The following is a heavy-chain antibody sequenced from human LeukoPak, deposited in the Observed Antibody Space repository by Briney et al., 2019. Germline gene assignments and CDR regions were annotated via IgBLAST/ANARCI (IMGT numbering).Heavy chain of an antibody. Sequence: MAGGSLRLSCAASGFTFSSYSMNWVRQAPGKGLEWVSSISSSSSYIYYADSVKGRFTISRDNAKNSLYLQMNSLRAEDTAVYYCARDRSSGWYCDYWGQGTLVTVSS. CDR2: ISSSSSYI. CDR3: ARDRSSGWYCDY. V-gene: IGHV3-21*01. CDR1: GFTFSSYS. J-gene: IGHJ4*02. D-gene: IGHD6-19*01.